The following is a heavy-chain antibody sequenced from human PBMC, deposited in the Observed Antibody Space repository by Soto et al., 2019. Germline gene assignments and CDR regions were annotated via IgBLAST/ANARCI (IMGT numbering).Heavy chain of an antibody. D-gene: IGHD2-2*02. Sequence: QLQLPESGPGLVKPSQTLSLTCVVSGGSINGGSYSWSWIRQAPGKVLEWIGYMYQTGRTYYNASLSSPATISVDRSKIHFFLNLTSVIAADTAVYYCARVTPATPYYAMDVWGQGTTVTVSS. J-gene: IGHJ6*02. CDR3: ARVTPATPYYAMDV. CDR2: MYQTGRT. CDR1: GGSINGGSYS. V-gene: IGHV4-30-2*01.